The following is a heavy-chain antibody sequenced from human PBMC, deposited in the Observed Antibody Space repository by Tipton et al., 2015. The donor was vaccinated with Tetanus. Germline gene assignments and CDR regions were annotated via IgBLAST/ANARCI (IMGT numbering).Heavy chain of an antibody. CDR2: ISGSGDET. Sequence: SLRLSCAASGFTFSSYAMNWVRQSPLRGLEWVSGISGSGDETHYADSVKGRFTISRDNSMNSVYLQMNSLRADDTALYYCARSASPFDYWGQGTLVTVSS. CDR3: ARSASPFDY. CDR1: GFTFSSYA. V-gene: IGHV3-23*01. J-gene: IGHJ4*02.